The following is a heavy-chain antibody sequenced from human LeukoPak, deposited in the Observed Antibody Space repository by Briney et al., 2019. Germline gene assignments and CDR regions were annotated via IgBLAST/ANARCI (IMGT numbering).Heavy chain of an antibody. V-gene: IGHV1-2*02. D-gene: IGHD3-10*01. Sequence: GASVKVSCKASGYTFTGYYMHWVRQAPGQGLEWMGWINPNSGGTNYAQKFQGRVTMTRDTSINTAYMELSRLRSDDTAVYYCARDYYGSGSLDYWGQGTLVTVSS. CDR2: INPNSGGT. CDR1: GYTFTGYY. CDR3: ARDYYGSGSLDY. J-gene: IGHJ4*02.